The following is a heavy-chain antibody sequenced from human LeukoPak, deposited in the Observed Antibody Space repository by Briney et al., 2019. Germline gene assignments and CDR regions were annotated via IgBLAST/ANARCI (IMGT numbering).Heavy chain of an antibody. CDR1: GFTFSSYA. Sequence: GGSLRLSCAASGFTFSSYAMHWFRQAPGKGLEWVAVISYDGSNKYYADSVKGRFTISRDNSKNTLYLQMNSLRAEDTAVYYCARDHHDTDSLPDYWGQGTLVTVSS. CDR3: ARDHHDTDSLPDY. CDR2: ISYDGSNK. J-gene: IGHJ4*02. V-gene: IGHV3-30-3*01. D-gene: IGHD3-9*01.